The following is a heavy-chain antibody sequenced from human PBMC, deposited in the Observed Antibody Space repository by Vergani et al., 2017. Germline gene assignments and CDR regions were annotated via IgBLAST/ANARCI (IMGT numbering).Heavy chain of an antibody. Sequence: EVQLLESGGGLVQPGGSLRLSCAASGFTFSSYAMSWVRQAPGKGLEWVSVISGSGGSTYYADSVKGRFTISRDNSKNTLYLQMNSLRAEDTAVYYCAKDREGYCSSTSCYISYFDYWGQGTLVTVSS. J-gene: IGHJ4*02. CDR3: AKDREGYCSSTSCYISYFDY. D-gene: IGHD2-2*02. V-gene: IGHV3-23*01. CDR2: ISGSGGST. CDR1: GFTFSSYA.